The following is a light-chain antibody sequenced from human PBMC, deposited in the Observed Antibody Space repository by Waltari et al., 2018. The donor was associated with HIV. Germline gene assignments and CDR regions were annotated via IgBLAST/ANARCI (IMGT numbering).Light chain of an antibody. J-gene: IGLJ2*01. Sequence: SVVTQPPSASGTPGQRVTIACSGNTSNIGSNYVFWYQHLPGPAPTLLIHRNDQRPSGVPDRFSGSTSGTSASLAISGLRSEDEADYYCVTWDDSLRGVVFGG. CDR1: TSNIGSNY. CDR2: RND. V-gene: IGLV1-47*01. CDR3: VTWDDSLRGVV.